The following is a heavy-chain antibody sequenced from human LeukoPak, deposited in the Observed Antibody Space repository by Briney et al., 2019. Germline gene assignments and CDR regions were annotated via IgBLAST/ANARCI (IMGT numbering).Heavy chain of an antibody. Sequence: ASETLSLTCTVSGGSISSYYWSWIRQPPGKGLEWIGYIYYSGSTNYNPSHKSRVTISVDTSKNQFSLKLSSVTAADTAVYYCARGGTRGYGDWFDPWGQGTLVTVSS. CDR2: IYYSGST. D-gene: IGHD5-12*01. V-gene: IGHV4-59*01. CDR1: GGSISSYY. J-gene: IGHJ5*02. CDR3: ARGGTRGYGDWFDP.